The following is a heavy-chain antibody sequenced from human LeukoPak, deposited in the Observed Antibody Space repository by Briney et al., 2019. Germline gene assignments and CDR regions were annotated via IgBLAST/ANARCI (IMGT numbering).Heavy chain of an antibody. Sequence: ASVKVSCKASGYTFTGHYMHWVRQAPGQGLEWMGWINPSSGATSYAQKFQGRVTMTRDTSISTAYTELTRLTSDATAVYYCGNVVAGLTCDHWGQGTLVTVSS. CDR3: GNVVAGLTCDH. CDR1: GYTFTGHY. D-gene: IGHD3-16*01. CDR2: INPSSGAT. J-gene: IGHJ4*02. V-gene: IGHV1-2*02.